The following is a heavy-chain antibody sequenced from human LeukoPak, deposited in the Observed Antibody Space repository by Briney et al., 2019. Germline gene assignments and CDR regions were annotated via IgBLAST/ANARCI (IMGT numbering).Heavy chain of an antibody. J-gene: IGHJ4*02. CDR1: GDSTSNFY. D-gene: IGHD3-10*01. CDR3: ARGGDYYGSGSLDY. Sequence: SETLSLTCTVSGDSTSNFYWNWIRQPPGKGLEWIGEINHSGSTNYNPSLKSRVTISVDTSKNQFSLKLSSVTAADTAVYYCARGGDYYGSGSLDYWGQGTLVTVSS. CDR2: INHSGST. V-gene: IGHV4-34*01.